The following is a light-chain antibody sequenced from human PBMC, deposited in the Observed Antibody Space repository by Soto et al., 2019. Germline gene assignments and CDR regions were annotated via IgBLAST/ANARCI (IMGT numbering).Light chain of an antibody. V-gene: IGKV1-17*01. J-gene: IGKJ2*01. CDR2: AAS. CDR1: QGIRSD. Sequence: IQMTQSPSSLSAAVEDRVTITCRASQGIRSDLGWYQQKPGKAPKRLIYAASSLQSGVPSRFSGSGSGTEFTLTITSLQPEDFATYYCLQYNDYPYTFGQGTKLEIK. CDR3: LQYNDYPYT.